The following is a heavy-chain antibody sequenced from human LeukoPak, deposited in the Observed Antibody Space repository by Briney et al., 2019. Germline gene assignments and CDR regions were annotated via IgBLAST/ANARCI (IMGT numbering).Heavy chain of an antibody. V-gene: IGHV5-51*01. CDR2: IYPGDSDT. Sequence: PGESLKISCKVSGYSFTTYWIGWVRQMPGKGLEWMGIIYPGDSDTKYSPSFQGQVTISADKPISTAYLQWSSLKASDTAMYYCARLAARTTFDYWGQGTLVTVSS. CDR1: GYSFTTYW. D-gene: IGHD6-6*01. CDR3: ARLAARTTFDY. J-gene: IGHJ4*02.